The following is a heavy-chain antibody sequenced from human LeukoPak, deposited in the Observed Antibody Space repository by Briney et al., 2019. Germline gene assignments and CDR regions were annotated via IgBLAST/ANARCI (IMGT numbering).Heavy chain of an antibody. CDR2: LSSSGNA. D-gene: IGHD1-26*01. V-gene: IGHV3-48*03. Sequence: GGSLRLSCAASGXSFSDHEMNWVRQAPGKGLEWVSYLSSSGNAYYADSVKGRFTISRDNSKTSLYLQMTSLRAEDTAVYYCASRRGSYSPDYWGQGTLVTVSS. CDR1: GXSFSDHE. CDR3: ASRRGSYSPDY. J-gene: IGHJ4*02.